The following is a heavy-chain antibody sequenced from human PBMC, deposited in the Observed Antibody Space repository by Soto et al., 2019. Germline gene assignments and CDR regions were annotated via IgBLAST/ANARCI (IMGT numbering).Heavy chain of an antibody. CDR3: AKGSASGSPYYFDL. V-gene: IGHV3-23*01. J-gene: IGHJ4*02. CDR1: GFTFSNYA. CDR2: ITGSGGDT. Sequence: EVQLLESGGGLVQPGGSLRLSCAASGFTFSNYAMSWVRQAPGKGLEWISAITGSGGDTYHADSVKGRFTISRDNSKNTLFLQMYRLRADDTAVYFCAKGSASGSPYYFDLWGQGALVTVSS. D-gene: IGHD6-25*01.